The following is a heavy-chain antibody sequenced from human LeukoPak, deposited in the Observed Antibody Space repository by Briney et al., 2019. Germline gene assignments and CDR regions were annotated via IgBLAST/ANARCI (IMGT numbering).Heavy chain of an antibody. CDR1: GGSISSGGYY. CDR3: ARVSSRRLRETYYFDY. V-gene: IGHV4-31*03. CDR2: IYYSGST. J-gene: IGHJ4*02. Sequence: SETLSLTCTVSGGSISSGGYYWSWIRQHPGKGLEWIGYIYYSGSTYYNPSLKSRVTISVDTSKNQLSLKLSSATAADTAVYYCARVSSRRLRETYYFDYWGQGTLVTVSS. D-gene: IGHD3-10*01.